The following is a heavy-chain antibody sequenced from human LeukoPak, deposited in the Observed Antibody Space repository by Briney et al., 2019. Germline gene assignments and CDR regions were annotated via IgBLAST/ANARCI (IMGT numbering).Heavy chain of an antibody. Sequence: GGSLRLSCAASGFTVSNNYMTWVRQAPGKGLEGVSVIYSGGSTYYADSVKGRFTISRDNSKNTLYLQMSSLRADDTAVYYCASVSTTWYGASSGHDYWGQGTLVTVSS. D-gene: IGHD6-13*01. CDR3: ASVSTTWYGASSGHDY. CDR1: GFTVSNNY. V-gene: IGHV3-53*01. J-gene: IGHJ4*02. CDR2: IYSGGST.